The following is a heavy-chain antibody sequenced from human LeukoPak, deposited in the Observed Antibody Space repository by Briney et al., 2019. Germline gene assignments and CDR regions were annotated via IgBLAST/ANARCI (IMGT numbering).Heavy chain of an antibody. V-gene: IGHV6-1*01. D-gene: IGHD6-19*01. Sequence: SQTLSLTCAISGDSVSSNSAAWNWIRQSPSRGLEWLGRTYYRSKWYNDYAISVKSRITISPDTSKNQFSLQLNSVTPEDTAVYFCARDLAVAGTPHFDYWGQGTLVTVSS. CDR1: GDSVSSNSAA. CDR3: ARDLAVAGTPHFDY. CDR2: TYYRSKWYN. J-gene: IGHJ4*02.